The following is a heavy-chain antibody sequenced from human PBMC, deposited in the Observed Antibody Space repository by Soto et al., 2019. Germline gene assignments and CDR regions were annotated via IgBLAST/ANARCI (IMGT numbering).Heavy chain of an antibody. J-gene: IGHJ6*02. V-gene: IGHV3-30*03. D-gene: IGHD6-19*01. CDR2: ISYDGSNK. CDR1: GFTFSSYG. CDR3: AIDEAGAGRRYFYGMDV. Sequence: GGSLRLSCAASGFTFSSYGMHWVRQAPGKGLEWVAVISYDGSNKYYADSVKGRFTISRDNSKNTLYLQMNSLRAEDTAVYYCAIDEAGAGRRYFYGMDVWGQGTTVTVSS.